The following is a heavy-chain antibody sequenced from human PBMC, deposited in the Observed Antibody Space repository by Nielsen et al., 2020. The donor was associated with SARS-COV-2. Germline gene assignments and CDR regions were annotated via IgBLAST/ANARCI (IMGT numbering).Heavy chain of an antibody. D-gene: IGHD3-10*01. V-gene: IGHV3-30*04. CDR2: ISYDGSNK. CDR3: ARQLGDYGMDV. Sequence: GESLKISCAASGFTFSSYAMHWVRQAPGKGLEWVAVISYDGSNKYYADSVKGRFTISRDNSKNTLYLQMNSLRAEDTAVYYCARQLGDYGMDVWGQGTTVTVSS. J-gene: IGHJ6*02. CDR1: GFTFSSYA.